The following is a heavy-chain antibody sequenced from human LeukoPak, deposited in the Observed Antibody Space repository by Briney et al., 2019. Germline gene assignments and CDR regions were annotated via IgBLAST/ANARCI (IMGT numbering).Heavy chain of an antibody. CDR2: IIPIFGTA. CDR3: AVRDCSSTSCYPYFDL. Sequence: GSSVKVSCKASGGTYSSYAISWVRQAPGQGLEWMGGIIPIFGTANYAQKFQGRVTITTDESTSTAYMELSSLRSEDTAVYYCAVRDCSSTSCYPYFDLWGRGTLVTVSS. V-gene: IGHV1-69*05. D-gene: IGHD2-2*01. CDR1: GGTYSSYA. J-gene: IGHJ2*01.